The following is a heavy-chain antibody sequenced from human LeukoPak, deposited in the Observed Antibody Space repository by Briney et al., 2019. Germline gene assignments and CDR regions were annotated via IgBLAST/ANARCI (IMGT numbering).Heavy chain of an antibody. CDR3: ARLTYITMIVVVYDAFDI. CDR1: GYSISSGYY. Sequence: PSETLSLTCTVSGYSISSGYYWGWIRQPPGKGLEWIGSIYHSGRTFYNPSLKSRVTISVDTSKNQFSLKLSSVTAADTAVYYCARLTYITMIVVVYDAFDIWGQGTMVTVSS. V-gene: IGHV4-38-2*02. J-gene: IGHJ3*02. D-gene: IGHD3-22*01. CDR2: IYHSGRT.